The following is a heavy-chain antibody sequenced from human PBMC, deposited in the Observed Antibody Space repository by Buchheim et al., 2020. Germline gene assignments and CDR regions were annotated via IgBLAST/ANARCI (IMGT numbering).Heavy chain of an antibody. CDR3: ASQYCSSTSCRPPFFDD. CDR1: GFTFSDYY. V-gene: IGHV3-11*05. D-gene: IGHD2-2*01. Sequence: QVQLVVSGGGLVKPGGSLRLSCAASGFTFSDYYMSWIRQAPGKGLEWVSYISSSSSYTNYADSVKGRFTISRDNAKNSLYLQMNSLRAEDTAVYYCASQYCSSTSCRPPFFDDWGQETL. CDR2: ISSSSSYT. J-gene: IGHJ4*02.